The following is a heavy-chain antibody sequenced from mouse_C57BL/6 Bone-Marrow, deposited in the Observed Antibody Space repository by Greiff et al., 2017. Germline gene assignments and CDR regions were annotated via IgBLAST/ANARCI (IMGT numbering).Heavy chain of an antibody. CDR3: ASLYYYGSRYFDY. CDR2: IDPSDSYT. Sequence: VQLQQSGAELVRPGTSVKLSCKASGYTFTSYWMHWVKQRPGQGLEWIGVIDPSDSYTNYNQKFKGKATLTVDTSSSTAYMQLSSLTSEDSAVYYCASLYYYGSRYFDYWGQGTTLTVSS. CDR1: GYTFTSYW. V-gene: IGHV1-59*01. D-gene: IGHD1-1*01. J-gene: IGHJ2*01.